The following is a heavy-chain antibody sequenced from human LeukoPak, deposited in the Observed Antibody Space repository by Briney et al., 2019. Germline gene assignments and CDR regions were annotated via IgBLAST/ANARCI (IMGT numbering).Heavy chain of an antibody. CDR1: GGSISSHY. V-gene: IGHV4-59*11. CDR2: IYYSGST. J-gene: IGHJ4*02. CDR3: ARAGGYNHHFDY. D-gene: IGHD5-24*01. Sequence: PSETLSLTCTVSGGSISSHYWCWIRQPPGKGLEWIGYIYYSGSTNYNPSLKSRVTISVDTSKNQFSLKLSSVTAADTAVYYCARAGGYNHHFDYWGQGTLVTVSS.